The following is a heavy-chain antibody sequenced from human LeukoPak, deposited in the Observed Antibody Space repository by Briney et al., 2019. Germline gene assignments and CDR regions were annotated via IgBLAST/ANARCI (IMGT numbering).Heavy chain of an antibody. CDR2: INPNSGGT. V-gene: IGHV1-2*04. Sequence: VASVKVSCKAPGHTFTGHYMHWVRQAPGQGLEWMGYINPNSGGTNYAQKFQGWVTMTRDTSIRTVYMELSRLKSDDTAVYYCARDGPYPVTVADGYIDYWGQGTLVTVSS. CDR1: GHTFTGHY. CDR3: ARDGPYPVTVADGYIDY. J-gene: IGHJ4*02. D-gene: IGHD6-19*01.